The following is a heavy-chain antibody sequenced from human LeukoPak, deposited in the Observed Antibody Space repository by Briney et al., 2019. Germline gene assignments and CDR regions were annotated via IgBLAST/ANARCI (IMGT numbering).Heavy chain of an antibody. CDR1: GGSISSDS. V-gene: IGHV4-4*07. Sequence: SETLSLTCTVSGGSISSDSWNWIRQPAGKGLEWIGRIYARGTTNYNPSLKSRVTMSIDTSESQFSLQLASVTAADTAVYYCARGTYFSDTYYFDYWGQGTLVTVSS. J-gene: IGHJ4*02. CDR3: ARGTYFSDTYYFDY. CDR2: IYARGTT. D-gene: IGHD3-22*01.